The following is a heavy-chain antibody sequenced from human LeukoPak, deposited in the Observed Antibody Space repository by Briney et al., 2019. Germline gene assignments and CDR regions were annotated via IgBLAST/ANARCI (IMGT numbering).Heavy chain of an antibody. CDR1: GGSFIGYY. V-gene: IGHV4-34*01. CDR2: INHSGST. D-gene: IGHD5-18*01. J-gene: IGHJ1*01. CDR3: AIPSGYSYGPYFQH. Sequence: KPSETLSLTCAVYGGSFIGYYWIWIRQPPGKGLEWIGEINHSGSTNYNPSLKSRVTISVDTSKNQFSLKLSSVTAADTAVYYCAIPSGYSYGPYFQHWGQGTLVTVSS.